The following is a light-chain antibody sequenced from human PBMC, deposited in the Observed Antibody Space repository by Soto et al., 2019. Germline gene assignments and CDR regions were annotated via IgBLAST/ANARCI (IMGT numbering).Light chain of an antibody. Sequence: QSVLTQPASVSGSPGQSITISCTGSSSDVGSYKLVSWYQHHPGKAPKLMIYEGSKRPSGVSNRFSGSKSGNTASLTISGIQAEDEADYYCCSYAVSTTYYVFGTGTKLTVL. CDR2: EGS. CDR1: SSDVGSYKL. V-gene: IGLV2-23*01. J-gene: IGLJ1*01. CDR3: CSYAVSTTYYV.